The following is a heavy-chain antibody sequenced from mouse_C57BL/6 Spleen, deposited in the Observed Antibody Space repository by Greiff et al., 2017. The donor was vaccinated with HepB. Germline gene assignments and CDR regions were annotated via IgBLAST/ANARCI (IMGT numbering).Heavy chain of an antibody. V-gene: IGHV2-9-1*01. CDR3: ARNSRPNPLDYAGGYFDV. CDR2: IWTGGGT. J-gene: IGHJ1*03. Sequence: VKLVESGPGLVAPSQSLSITCTVSGFSLTSYAISWVRQPPGKGLEWLGVIWTGGGTNYNSALKSRLSISKDNSKSQVFLKMNSLQTDDTARYYCARNSRPNPLDYAGGYFDVWGTGTTVTVSS. CDR1: GFSLTSYA. D-gene: IGHD2-4*01.